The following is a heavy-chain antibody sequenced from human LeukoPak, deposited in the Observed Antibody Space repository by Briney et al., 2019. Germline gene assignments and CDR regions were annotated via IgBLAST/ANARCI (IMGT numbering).Heavy chain of an antibody. J-gene: IGHJ4*02. Sequence: SCAASGGTFSSYAISWVRQAPGQGLEWMGGIIPIFGTANYAQKFQGRVTITADESTSTAYMELSSLRSEDTAVYYCARAYYDSSGYYFGPAFDYWGQGTLVTVSS. CDR1: GGTFSSYA. CDR2: IIPIFGTA. V-gene: IGHV1-69*01. D-gene: IGHD3-22*01. CDR3: ARAYYDSSGYYFGPAFDY.